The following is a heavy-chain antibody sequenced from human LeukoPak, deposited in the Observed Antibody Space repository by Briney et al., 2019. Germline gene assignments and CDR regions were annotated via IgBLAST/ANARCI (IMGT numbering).Heavy chain of an antibody. J-gene: IGHJ4*02. D-gene: IGHD6-19*01. V-gene: IGHV4-59*01. CDR3: AREANIFGGWDY. CDR1: GGSISSYY. Sequence: PSETLSLTCTVSGGSISSYYWSWIRQPPGKGLEWIGYIYYSGSTNYNPSLKSRVAISVDTSKNQFSLKLSSVTAADTAVYYCAREANIFGGWDYWGQGTLVTVSS. CDR2: IYYSGST.